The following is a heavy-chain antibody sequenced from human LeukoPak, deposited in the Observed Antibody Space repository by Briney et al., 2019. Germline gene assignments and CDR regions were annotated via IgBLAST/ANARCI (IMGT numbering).Heavy chain of an antibody. V-gene: IGHV3-23*01. D-gene: IGHD4-17*01. CDR2: ITGSGGNR. Sequence: GGSLRLSCAGSGFTFSNYAMIWVRQAPGKGLECVADITGSGGNRFYAGSVKGRFTISRDNSENTLYLQMNSLRGDDTAVYYCAKDPNGDYIGAFDFQRWGQGTQVTVSS. CDR1: GFTFSNYA. J-gene: IGHJ1*01. CDR3: AKDPNGDYIGAFDFQR.